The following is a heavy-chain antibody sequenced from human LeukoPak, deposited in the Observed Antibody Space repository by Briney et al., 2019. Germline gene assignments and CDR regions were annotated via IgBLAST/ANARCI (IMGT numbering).Heavy chain of an antibody. CDR2: IYYSGST. Sequence: PSETLSLTCAVYGGSFSGYYWGWIRQPPGKGLEWIGSIYYSGSTYYNPSLKSRVTISVDTSKNQFSLKLSSVTAADTAVYYCGSGYYYDSSGYWGVNYWGQGTLVTVSS. D-gene: IGHD3-22*01. CDR3: GSGYYYDSSGYWGVNY. J-gene: IGHJ4*02. CDR1: GGSFSGYY. V-gene: IGHV4-34*01.